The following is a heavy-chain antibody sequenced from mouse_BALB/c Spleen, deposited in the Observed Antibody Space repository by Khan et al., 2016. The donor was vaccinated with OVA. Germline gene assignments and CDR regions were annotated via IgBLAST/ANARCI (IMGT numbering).Heavy chain of an antibody. CDR1: GYSITSDYA. V-gene: IGHV3-2*02. J-gene: IGHJ2*01. D-gene: IGHD2-3*01. Sequence: VQLQQSGPGLVKPSQSLSLTCTVTGYSITSDYAWNWLRQFPGNKLEWMGYISYSGNTKYNPSLKSRISITRDTSKNQFFLQLTSVTTEDTATYYWARNDGGDLDYWGKGTTLTVSS. CDR2: ISYSGNT. CDR3: ARNDGGDLDY.